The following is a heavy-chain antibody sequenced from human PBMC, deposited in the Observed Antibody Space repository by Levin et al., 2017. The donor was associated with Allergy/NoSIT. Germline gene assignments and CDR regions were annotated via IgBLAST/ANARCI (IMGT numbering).Heavy chain of an antibody. D-gene: IGHD5-24*01. V-gene: IGHV4-39*01. Sequence: SETLSLTCTVSGGSISSGSYYWGWIRQPPGKGLEWIGNIYYSGNTYYNPSLKSRVTISVDTSKNQFSLKLSSVTAADTAVYYCARGWRPPGGVYNWFDPWGQGTLVTVSS. CDR2: IYYSGNT. CDR3: ARGWRPPGGVYNWFDP. J-gene: IGHJ5*02. CDR1: GGSISSGSYY.